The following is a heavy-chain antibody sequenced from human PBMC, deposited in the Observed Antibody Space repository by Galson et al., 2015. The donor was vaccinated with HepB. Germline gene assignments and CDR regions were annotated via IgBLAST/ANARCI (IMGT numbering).Heavy chain of an antibody. D-gene: IGHD5-18*01. CDR3: AKDRIQPADYYGMDV. Sequence: SLRLSCAASGFTFSSYGMHWVRQAPGKGLEWVAVIWYDGSNKYYADSVKGRFTISRDNSKNTLYLQMNSLRAEDTAVYYCAKDRIQPADYYGMDVWGQGTTVTASS. CDR1: GFTFSSYG. J-gene: IGHJ6*02. V-gene: IGHV3-33*06. CDR2: IWYDGSNK.